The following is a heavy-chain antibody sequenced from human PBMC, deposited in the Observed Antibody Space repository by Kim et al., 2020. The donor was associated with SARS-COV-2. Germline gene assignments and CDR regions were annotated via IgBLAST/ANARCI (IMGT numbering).Heavy chain of an antibody. V-gene: IGHV3-21*04. CDR3: ARDFPIPY. D-gene: IGHD2-21*01. CDR1: VFFFIFYS. Sequence: GGSLRLSFAASVFFFIFYSINCFFSFLFILLEWVSSISSSSSYIYYADSVKGRFTISRDNAKNSLYLQMNSLRAEDTAVYYCARDFPIPYWGQGTLVTVSS. CDR2: ISSSSSYI. J-gene: IGHJ4*02.